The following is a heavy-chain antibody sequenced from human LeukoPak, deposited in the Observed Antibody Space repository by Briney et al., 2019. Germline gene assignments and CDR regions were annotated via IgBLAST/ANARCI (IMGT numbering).Heavy chain of an antibody. CDR3: ARLGGSFRVKYYFDY. CDR2: IYPGDSDT. J-gene: IGHJ4*02. D-gene: IGHD1-26*01. CDR1: GYSFTSYW. Sequence: GESLKISCKGSGYSFTSYWIGWVRQMPGKGLEWMGIIYPGDSDTRYSPSFQGQVTISAHKSISTAYLQWSSLKASDTAMYYCARLGGSFRVKYYFDYWGQGTLVTVSS. V-gene: IGHV5-51*01.